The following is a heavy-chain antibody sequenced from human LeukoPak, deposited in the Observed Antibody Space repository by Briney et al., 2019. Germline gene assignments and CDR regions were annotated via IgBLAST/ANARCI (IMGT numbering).Heavy chain of an antibody. J-gene: IGHJ4*02. CDR2: INPSGGST. Sequence: ASVKVSCKASGGTFSSYAISWVRQAPGQGLEWMGIINPSGGSTSYAQKFQGRVTMTRDMSTSTVYMELSSLRSEDTAVYYCARADSSHPYYFDYWGQGTLVTVSS. CDR3: ARADSSHPYYFDY. V-gene: IGHV1-46*01. D-gene: IGHD6-6*01. CDR1: GGTFSSYA.